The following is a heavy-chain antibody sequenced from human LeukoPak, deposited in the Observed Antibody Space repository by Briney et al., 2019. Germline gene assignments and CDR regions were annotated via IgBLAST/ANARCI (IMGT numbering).Heavy chain of an antibody. J-gene: IGHJ4*02. Sequence: GGSLRLSCAASGFTFSSHSMHWVRQAPGKGLEWVALISSDGSNYYYTDSVKGRFTISRDNSKNTLYLQMKSLRTEDTAVYYCARSARFFDILTGYWTLYYLDSWGQGTRVTASS. CDR2: ISSDGSNY. V-gene: IGHV3-30-3*01. D-gene: IGHD3-9*01. CDR3: ARSARFFDILTGYWTLYYLDS. CDR1: GFTFSSHS.